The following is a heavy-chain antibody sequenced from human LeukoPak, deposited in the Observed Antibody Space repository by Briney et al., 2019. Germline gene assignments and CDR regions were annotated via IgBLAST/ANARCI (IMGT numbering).Heavy chain of an antibody. D-gene: IGHD3-10*01. Sequence: ASVKVSCKASGYTFTSYAMNWVRQAPGQGLEWMGWINTNTGNPTYAQGFTGRFVFSLDTSVSTAYLQISSLKAEDTAVYYCARVGGAEGWFGELLGSYYYYYMDVWGKGTTVTVSS. CDR1: GYTFTSYA. J-gene: IGHJ6*03. CDR2: INTNTGNP. V-gene: IGHV7-4-1*02. CDR3: ARVGGAEGWFGELLGSYYYYYMDV.